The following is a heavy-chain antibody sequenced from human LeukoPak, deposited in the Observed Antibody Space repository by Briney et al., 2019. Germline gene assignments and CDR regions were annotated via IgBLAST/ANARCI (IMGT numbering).Heavy chain of an antibody. CDR3: ARGDMIMFGGVIGFDY. J-gene: IGHJ4*02. Sequence: SETLSLTCTVSGGSISSYYWSWIRQPPGKGVEWIGEINHSGSANYNPSLKSRVTISVDTSKNQFSLKLSSVTAADTAVYYCARGDMIMFGGVIGFDYWGQGTLVTVSS. D-gene: IGHD3-16*01. CDR2: INHSGSA. V-gene: IGHV4-34*01. CDR1: GGSISSYY.